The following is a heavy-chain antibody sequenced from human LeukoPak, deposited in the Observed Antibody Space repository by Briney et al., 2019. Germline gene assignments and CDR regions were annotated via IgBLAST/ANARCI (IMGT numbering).Heavy chain of an antibody. CDR3: AKAGDRYYDFWSGYPNWFDP. Sequence: GGPLRLSCAASGFSFDDYAMSWVRQAPGKGLEWVSAISGSGGSTYYADSVKGRFTISRDNSKNTLYLQMNSLRAEDTALYYCAKAGDRYYDFWSGYPNWFDPWGQGTLVTVSS. CDR2: ISGSGGST. D-gene: IGHD3-3*01. V-gene: IGHV3-23*01. J-gene: IGHJ5*02. CDR1: GFSFDDYA.